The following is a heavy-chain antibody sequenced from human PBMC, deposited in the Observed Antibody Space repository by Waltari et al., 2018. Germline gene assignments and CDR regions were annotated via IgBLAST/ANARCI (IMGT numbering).Heavy chain of an antibody. J-gene: IGHJ3*02. D-gene: IGHD2-2*01. Sequence: EVQLVESGGGLVQPGGSLRLSCAASGFTFSSYSMNWVRQAPGTGLEWVSYISSSSSTIYYADSVKGRFTISRDNAKNSLYLQMNSLRAEDTAVYYCASWDLGYCSSTSCPDDAFDIWGQGTMVIVSS. CDR3: ASWDLGYCSSTSCPDDAFDI. CDR1: GFTFSSYS. CDR2: ISSSSSTI. V-gene: IGHV3-48*01.